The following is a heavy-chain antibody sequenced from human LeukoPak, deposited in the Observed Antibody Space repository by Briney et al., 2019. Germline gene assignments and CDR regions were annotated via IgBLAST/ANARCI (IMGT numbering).Heavy chain of an antibody. J-gene: IGHJ6*02. CDR2: IYYTGRA. CDR1: VDSISGYY. D-gene: IGHD3-16*01. V-gene: IGHV4-59*01. Sequence: SETLSLTCAVSVDSISGYYWTWIRQPPGKGLEWIGQIYYTGRADYNPSLKSRITISVDTSKNQISLRLSSVTAADTAIYYCARFGVDYDMDVWGQGTTVTVSS. CDR3: ARFGVDYDMDV.